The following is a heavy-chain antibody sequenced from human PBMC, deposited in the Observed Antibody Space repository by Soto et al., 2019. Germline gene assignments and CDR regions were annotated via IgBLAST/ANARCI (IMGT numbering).Heavy chain of an antibody. CDR3: VRVHQGEIYDFDI. V-gene: IGHV4-59*01. Sequence: SETLSLTCTVSGGSISSYYWSWIRQPPGKGLEWIGYIYYSGSTNYNPSLKSRVTISVDTSKNQFSLKLSSVTAAETAVYYCVRVHQGEIYDFDICGQQKMVTVSS. D-gene: IGHD1-26*01. CDR2: IYYSGST. J-gene: IGHJ3*02. CDR1: GGSISSYY.